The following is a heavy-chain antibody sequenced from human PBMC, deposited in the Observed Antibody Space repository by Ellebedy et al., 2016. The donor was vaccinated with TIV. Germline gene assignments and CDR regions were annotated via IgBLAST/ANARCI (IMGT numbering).Heavy chain of an antibody. D-gene: IGHD4-17*01. V-gene: IGHV3-23*01. CDR3: VKHIGRDYGDQMDY. CDR1: GFTFSNYA. J-gene: IGHJ4*02. CDR2: ISGNGGST. Sequence: GGSLRLSCAASGFTFSNYAMSWVRQTPEKRLEWVSAISGNGGSTYSPDSVRGRFTISRDNSKTTLYLQMNSLRAEDTAIYYCVKHIGRDYGDQMDYWGQGTLVTVSS.